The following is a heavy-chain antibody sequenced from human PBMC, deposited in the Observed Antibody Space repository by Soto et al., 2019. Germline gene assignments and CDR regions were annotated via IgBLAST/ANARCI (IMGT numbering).Heavy chain of an antibody. V-gene: IGHV3-21*01. J-gene: IGHJ5*02. Sequence: GGSLRLSCAASGFTFSSYSMNWVRQAPGKGLEWVSSISSSSSYIYYADSVKGRFTISRDNAKNSLYLQMNSLRAEDTAVYYCARDVEQQLVNWFDPWGQGTLVTVSS. D-gene: IGHD6-13*01. CDR2: ISSSSSYI. CDR1: GFTFSSYS. CDR3: ARDVEQQLVNWFDP.